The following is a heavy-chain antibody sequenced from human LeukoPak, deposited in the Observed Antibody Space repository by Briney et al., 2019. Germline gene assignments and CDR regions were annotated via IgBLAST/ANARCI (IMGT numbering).Heavy chain of an antibody. Sequence: PSETLSLTCTVSGGSISSGSYYWSWIRQPAGKGLEWIGRIYTSGSTNYNPSLKNRVTISVDTSKNQFCLKVSSVTAADTAVYYCARERWYYDDSSGYYDYWGQGTLVTVSS. CDR3: ARERWYYDDSSGYYDY. CDR1: GGSISSGSYY. CDR2: IYTSGST. J-gene: IGHJ4*02. D-gene: IGHD3-22*01. V-gene: IGHV4-61*02.